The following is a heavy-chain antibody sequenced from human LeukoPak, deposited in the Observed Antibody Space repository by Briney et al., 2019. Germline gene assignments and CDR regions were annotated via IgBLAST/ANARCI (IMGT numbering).Heavy chain of an antibody. D-gene: IGHD5-24*01. Sequence: ASVKVSXKTSGYTFTRYGITWVRQAPGQGLEWMGWISTYNGNTNYAQKLQGRVTMTTDTSTSTAYMELKSLRYDDTAVYYCARSLDASWLQCPEFWGQGTLVTVSP. CDR3: ARSLDASWLQCPEF. CDR2: ISTYNGNT. V-gene: IGHV1-18*01. J-gene: IGHJ4*02. CDR1: GYTFTRYG.